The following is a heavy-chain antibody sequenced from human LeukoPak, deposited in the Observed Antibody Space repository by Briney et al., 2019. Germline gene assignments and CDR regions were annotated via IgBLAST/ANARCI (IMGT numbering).Heavy chain of an antibody. D-gene: IGHD4-11*01. V-gene: IGHV4-39*07. J-gene: IGHJ4*02. Sequence: TSETLSPTCTVSGDSITSRDYYWGWIRQPPGKGLEWIGSIDYSGTTYYNSSLKSRVTISLGTSKNQFSLRLNSVTAADTAVYFCARDAYFRNYVLHWGRGTLVTVSS. CDR1: GDSITSRDYY. CDR2: IDYSGTT. CDR3: ARDAYFRNYVLH.